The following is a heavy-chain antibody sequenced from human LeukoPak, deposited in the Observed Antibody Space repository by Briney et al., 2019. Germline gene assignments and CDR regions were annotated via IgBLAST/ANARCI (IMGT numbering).Heavy chain of an antibody. V-gene: IGHV3-23*01. D-gene: IGHD2-15*01. CDR1: GFTFSNYA. CDR3: AKDPRYCSGGTCFSPDY. J-gene: IGHJ4*02. Sequence: PGGSLRLSCAVSGFTFSNYAMSWVRQAPGKGGEWVSGISGSGGSTYYADSVKGRFTVSRDNSKNTLYLQMNGLRAEDTAVYYCAKDPRYCSGGTCFSPDYWGQGTLVTVSS. CDR2: ISGSGGST.